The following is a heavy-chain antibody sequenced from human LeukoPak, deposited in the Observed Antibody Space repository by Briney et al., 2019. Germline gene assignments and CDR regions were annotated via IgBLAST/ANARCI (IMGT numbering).Heavy chain of an antibody. CDR1: GGSFSVYY. D-gene: IGHD1-26*01. V-gene: IGHV4-34*01. Sequence: PSETLSLTCAVYGGSFSVYYWSWIRQPPGKGLEWIGEINHSGSTNYNPTLKSRVTISVDTSKNQFSLKLSSVTAADTAVYYCARGRGAGSGSYLYWGQGTLVTVSS. J-gene: IGHJ4*02. CDR2: INHSGST. CDR3: ARGRGAGSGSYLY.